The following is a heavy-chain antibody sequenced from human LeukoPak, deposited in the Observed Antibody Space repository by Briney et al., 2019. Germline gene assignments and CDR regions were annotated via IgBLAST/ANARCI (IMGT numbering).Heavy chain of an antibody. D-gene: IGHD3-22*01. J-gene: IGHJ4*02. CDR2: INHSGST. V-gene: IGHV4-34*01. CDR1: GGSFSGYY. Sequence: SGTLSLTCAVYGGSFSGYYWSWIRQPPGKGLEWIGEINHSGSTNYNPSLKSRVTISVDTSKNQFSLKLSSVTAADTAVYYCARGRITMTDWGQGTLVTVSS. CDR3: ARGRITMTD.